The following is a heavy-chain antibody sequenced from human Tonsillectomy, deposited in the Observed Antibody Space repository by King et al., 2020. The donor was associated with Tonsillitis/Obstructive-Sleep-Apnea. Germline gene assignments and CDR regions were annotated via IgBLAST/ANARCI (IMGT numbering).Heavy chain of an antibody. CDR3: PRVSLDYDILTGYYARYIDY. Sequence: QLVQSGAEVKKPGASVKVSCKASGYTFTSYAMHWVRQAPGQRLEWMGWINAGNGNTKYSQKFQGRVTITRDTSASTAYMELSSLRSEDTAVYYCPRVSLDYDILTGYYARYIDYWGQGTLVTVSS. CDR1: GYTFTSYA. J-gene: IGHJ4*02. CDR2: INAGNGNT. V-gene: IGHV1-3*01. D-gene: IGHD3-9*01.